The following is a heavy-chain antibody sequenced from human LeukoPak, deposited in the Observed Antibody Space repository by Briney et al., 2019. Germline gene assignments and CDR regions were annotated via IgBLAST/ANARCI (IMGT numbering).Heavy chain of an antibody. V-gene: IGHV3-48*03. D-gene: IGHD3-10*01. CDR2: ISSSGSTI. Sequence: GRSLRLSCAASGFTFSRYAMHWVRQAPGKGLEWVSYISSSGSTIYYADSLKGRITISRDNAKNSLYLQMNSLRAEDTAVYYCVRHRSASDYWGQGALVTVSS. CDR3: VRHRSASDY. J-gene: IGHJ4*02. CDR1: GFTFSRYA.